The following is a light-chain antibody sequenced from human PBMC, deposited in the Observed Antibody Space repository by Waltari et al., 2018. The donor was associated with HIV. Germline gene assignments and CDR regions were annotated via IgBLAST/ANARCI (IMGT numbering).Light chain of an antibody. V-gene: IGKV3-20*01. CDR1: HSLATNY. CDR3: QQYGSSPRVT. Sequence: DIILTQSPGTLSLSPGERASLSCRASHSLATNYLALYQHKRGQAPRLLVYGPSNRATGIPDRFSGSGSGTDFVLTISRLEAEDFAIYYCQQYGSSPRVTFGGGTKVDIK. J-gene: IGKJ4*01. CDR2: GPS.